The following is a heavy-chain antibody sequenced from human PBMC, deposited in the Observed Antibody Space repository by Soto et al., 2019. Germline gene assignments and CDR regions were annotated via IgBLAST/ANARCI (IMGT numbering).Heavy chain of an antibody. V-gene: IGHV5-51*01. Sequence: PGESLNISCKGSGYSFTSYWIGWVRQMPGKGLEWMGIIYPGDSDTRYSPSFQGQVTISADKSISTAYLQWSSLKASDTAMYYCARVGVATTYYYYYYGMDVWGQGTTVTVSS. J-gene: IGHJ6*02. D-gene: IGHD5-12*01. CDR2: IYPGDSDT. CDR1: GYSFTSYW. CDR3: ARVGVATTYYYYYYGMDV.